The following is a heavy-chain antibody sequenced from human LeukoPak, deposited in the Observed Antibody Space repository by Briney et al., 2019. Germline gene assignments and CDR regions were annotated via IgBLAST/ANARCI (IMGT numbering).Heavy chain of an antibody. Sequence: SETLSLTCTVSGGSISSYYWSWIRQPAGKGLEWIGRIYTSGSTNYNPSLKSRVTMSVDTSKNQFSLKLSSVTAADTAVYYCARDLIQLWLGGYYYYMDVWGKGTTVTVSS. CDR1: GGSISSYY. J-gene: IGHJ6*03. CDR3: ARDLIQLWLGGYYYYMDV. D-gene: IGHD5-18*01. V-gene: IGHV4-4*07. CDR2: IYTSGST.